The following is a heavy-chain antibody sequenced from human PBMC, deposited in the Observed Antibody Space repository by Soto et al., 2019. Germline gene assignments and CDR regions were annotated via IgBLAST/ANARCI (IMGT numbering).Heavy chain of an antibody. J-gene: IGHJ4*02. CDR3: ARGDYYFDY. D-gene: IGHD2-21*02. V-gene: IGHV3-30-3*01. CDR2: ISYDGSNK. Sequence: PWGSLRLSCAASGFTFISYAMHWVRQAPGKGLEWVAVISYDGSNKYYADSVKGRFTISRDNSKNTLYLQMNSLRAEDTAVYYCARGDYYFDYWGQGTLVTVSS. CDR1: GFTFISYA.